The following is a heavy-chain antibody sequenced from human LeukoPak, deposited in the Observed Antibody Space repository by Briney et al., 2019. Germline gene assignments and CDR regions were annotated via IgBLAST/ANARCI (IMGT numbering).Heavy chain of an antibody. CDR3: ARELGYSSSWGGFDY. CDR2: IYCSGST. Sequence: SETLSLTCTVSGGSISSYYWSWIRQPPGKGLEWIGYIYCSGSTNYNPSLKSRVTISVDTSKNQFSLKLSSVTAADTAVYYCARELGYSSSWGGFDYWGPGTLVTVSS. J-gene: IGHJ4*02. V-gene: IGHV4-59*01. D-gene: IGHD6-13*01. CDR1: GGSISSYY.